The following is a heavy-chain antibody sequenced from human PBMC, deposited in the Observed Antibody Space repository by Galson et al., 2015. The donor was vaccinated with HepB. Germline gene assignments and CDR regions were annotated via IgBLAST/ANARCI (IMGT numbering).Heavy chain of an antibody. J-gene: IGHJ4*02. CDR1: GFTFGTYV. CDR2: ISGSGVST. V-gene: IGHV3-23*01. Sequence: SLRLSCAASGFTFGTYVMSWVRQAPGKGLEWVSSISGSGVSTYYADSVKGRFTISRDNPKNTLYLQMNSLRAEDTAVYYCAKVNGGSSSPFDYWGQGTLVTVSS. D-gene: IGHD1-26*01. CDR3: AKVNGGSSSPFDY.